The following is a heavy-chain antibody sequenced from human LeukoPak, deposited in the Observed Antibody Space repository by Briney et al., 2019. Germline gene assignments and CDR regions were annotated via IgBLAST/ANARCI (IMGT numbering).Heavy chain of an antibody. D-gene: IGHD6-13*01. J-gene: IGHJ4*02. CDR2: INHSGST. CDR1: GGSFSGYC. Sequence: SETLSLTCAVYGGSFSGYCRSWIRQPPGKGLEWIGEINHSGSTNYNPSLKSRVTISVDTSKNQFSLKLSSVTAADTAVYYCARVGQLAFDYWGQGALVTVSS. CDR3: ARVGQLAFDY. V-gene: IGHV4-34*01.